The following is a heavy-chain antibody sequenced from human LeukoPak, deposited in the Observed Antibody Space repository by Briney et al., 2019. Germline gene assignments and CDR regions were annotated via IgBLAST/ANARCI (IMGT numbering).Heavy chain of an antibody. CDR1: GYTFTGYY. CDR2: INPNSGGT. V-gene: IGHV1-2*04. Sequence: ASVKVSCKASGYTFTGYYMHWVRQAPGQGLEWMGWINPNSGGTNYAQKFQGWVTMTRDTSISTAYMELSRLRSDDTAVYYCARVYNWNDGYFDYWGQGTLVIVSS. CDR3: ARVYNWNDGYFDY. D-gene: IGHD1-1*01. J-gene: IGHJ4*02.